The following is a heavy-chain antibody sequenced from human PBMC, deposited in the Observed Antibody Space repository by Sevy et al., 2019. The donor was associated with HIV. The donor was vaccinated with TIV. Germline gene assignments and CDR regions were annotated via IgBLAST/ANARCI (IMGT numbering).Heavy chain of an antibody. CDR1: GFTFSNAW. Sequence: GESLKISCAASGFTFSNAWMSWVRQAPGKGLEWVGRIKSKTDGGTTDYAAPVKGRFTISRDDSKNTLYLQMNSLKTEDTAVYYCTTDLGGYSIILPFYYYGMDVWGQGTTVTVSS. CDR2: IKSKTDGGTT. J-gene: IGHJ6*02. CDR3: TTDLGGYSIILPFYYYGMDV. V-gene: IGHV3-15*01. D-gene: IGHD6-13*01.